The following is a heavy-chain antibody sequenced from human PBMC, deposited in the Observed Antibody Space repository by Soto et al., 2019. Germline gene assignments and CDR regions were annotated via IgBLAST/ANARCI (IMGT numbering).Heavy chain of an antibody. J-gene: IGHJ6*01. Sequence: ASVKVSCKASGYTFTSYGISWVRQAPGQGLEWMGWISAYNGNTNYAQKLQGRVTMTTDTSTSTAYMELRSLRSDDTAVYYCARDGIVPAAMISGDYYYYYGMDVWRQGTTVTVSS. CDR3: ARDGIVPAAMISGDYYYYYGMDV. CDR1: GYTFTSYG. V-gene: IGHV1-18*04. D-gene: IGHD2-2*01. CDR2: ISAYNGNT.